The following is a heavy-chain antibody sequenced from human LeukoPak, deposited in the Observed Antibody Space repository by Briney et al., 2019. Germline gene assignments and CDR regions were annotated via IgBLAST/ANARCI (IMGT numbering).Heavy chain of an antibody. CDR3: AKLSVTTVRYYYGMDV. Sequence: GGSLRLSCAASGFPFSNFAMSWVRQAPGKGLEWVSSISGSGGSAYYADSVEGRFTISRDNSKNTLYLQMNSLRAEDTAVYYCAKLSVTTVRYYYGMDVWGQGTTVTVSS. CDR2: ISGSGGSA. J-gene: IGHJ6*02. V-gene: IGHV3-23*01. CDR1: GFPFSNFA. D-gene: IGHD4-17*01.